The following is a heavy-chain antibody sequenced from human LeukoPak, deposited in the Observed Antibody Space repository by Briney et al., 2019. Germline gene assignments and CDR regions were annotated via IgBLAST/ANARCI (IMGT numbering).Heavy chain of an antibody. CDR1: GFTFSSFA. CDR3: ARDQMISAAGLDY. D-gene: IGHD6-13*01. J-gene: IGHJ4*02. V-gene: IGHV3-30-3*01. CDR2: ISYDGSNK. Sequence: GSLRLSCTASGFTFSSFAMHWVRQAPGKGLEWVAVISYDGSNKYFADSVKGRFTISRDNSRNTLYLQMNSLRAEDTAVYYCARDQMISAAGLDYWGQGTLVTASS.